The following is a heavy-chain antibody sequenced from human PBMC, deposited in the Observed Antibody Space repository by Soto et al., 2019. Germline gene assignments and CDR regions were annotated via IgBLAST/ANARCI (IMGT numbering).Heavy chain of an antibody. V-gene: IGHV1-69*13. J-gene: IGHJ4*02. Sequence: SVKVSCKASGGTFSSYAISWVRQAPGQGLEWMGGIIPIFGTANYAQKFQGRVTITADESTSTAYMELSSLRAEDTAVYYCAKETDSGSYDIDYWGQGTQVTVSS. CDR3: AKETDSGSYDIDY. D-gene: IGHD1-26*01. CDR1: GGTFSSYA. CDR2: IIPIFGTA.